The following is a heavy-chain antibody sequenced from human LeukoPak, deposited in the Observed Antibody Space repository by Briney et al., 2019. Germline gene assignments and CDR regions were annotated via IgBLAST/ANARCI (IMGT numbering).Heavy chain of an antibody. J-gene: IGHJ4*02. CDR2: IWYDGSNK. CDR1: GFTFSSYG. V-gene: IGHV3-33*01. D-gene: IGHD5-18*01. CDR3: AREDTAMASSYYFDY. Sequence: GGSLRLSCAASGFTFSSYGMHWVRQAPGKGLEWVAVIWYDGSNKYYADSVKGRFTISRDNSKNTLYLQMNSLRAEDTAVYYCAREDTAMASSYYFDYWGQGTLVTVSS.